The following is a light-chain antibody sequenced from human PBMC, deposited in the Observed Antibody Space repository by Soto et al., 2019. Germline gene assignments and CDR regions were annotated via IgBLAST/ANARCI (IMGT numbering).Light chain of an antibody. J-gene: IGKJ4*01. CDR1: QGITDF. Sequence: DIPLTQSPSFLSASVGDRVTISCRASQGITDFLAWYQQKPGKAPKLLIYAASTLQSGVPSRFSGSASGTEFTLTISSLQPEDFATYFCQQFNVSPLTFGGGTMLEIK. CDR3: QQFNVSPLT. V-gene: IGKV1-9*01. CDR2: AAS.